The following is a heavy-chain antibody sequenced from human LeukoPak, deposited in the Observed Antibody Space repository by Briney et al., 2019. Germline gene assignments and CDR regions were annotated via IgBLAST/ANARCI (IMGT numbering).Heavy chain of an antibody. Sequence: SETLSLTCTVSGDSITSYYWTWIRQPPGKGLEWIGDIYYSGSTNYNPSLKSRVTISVDTSKNQFSLKLSSVTAADTAVYYCASLGYNYGYNDFWGQGTLVTVSS. CDR3: ASLGYNYGYNDF. J-gene: IGHJ4*02. D-gene: IGHD5-18*01. CDR1: GDSITSYY. CDR2: IYYSGST. V-gene: IGHV4-59*01.